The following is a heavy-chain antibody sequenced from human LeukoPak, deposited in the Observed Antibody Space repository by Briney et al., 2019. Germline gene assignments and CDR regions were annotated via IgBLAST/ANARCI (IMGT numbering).Heavy chain of an antibody. CDR3: ARSQDYYDSSGYLNAFDY. CDR2: INPSGGST. CDR1: GYTFTSYY. V-gene: IGHV1-46*01. D-gene: IGHD3-22*01. J-gene: IGHJ4*02. Sequence: ASVKVSCKASGYTFTSYYMHWVRQAPGQGLEWMGIINPSGGSTSYAQKFQGRVTMTRDTSTGTVYMELSSLRSEDTAVYYCARSQDYYDSSGYLNAFDYWGQGTLVTVSS.